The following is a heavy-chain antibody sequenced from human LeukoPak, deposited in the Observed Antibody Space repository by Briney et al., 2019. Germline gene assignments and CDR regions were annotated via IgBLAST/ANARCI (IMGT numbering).Heavy chain of an antibody. D-gene: IGHD5-18*01. V-gene: IGHV4-31*03. Sequence: SETLSLTCTVSGGSISSGGYYWSWIRQHPGKGLGWIGYIYYSGSTYYNPSLKSRVTISVDTSKNQFSLKLSSVTAADTAVYYCARWIQLWFKGNWFDPWGQGTLVTVSS. CDR1: GGSISSGGYY. CDR2: IYYSGST. J-gene: IGHJ5*02. CDR3: ARWIQLWFKGNWFDP.